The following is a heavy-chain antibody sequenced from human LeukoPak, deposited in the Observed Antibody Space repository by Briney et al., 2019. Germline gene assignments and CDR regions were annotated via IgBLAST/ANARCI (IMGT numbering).Heavy chain of an antibody. J-gene: IGHJ3*01. Sequence: SQTLSLTCAISGDSVSSNSATWNWIRQSPSIGLEWLGRTYYRSKWYDDYAVSVKGRIMINPDTSKNLFSLQLNSVTPEDTAVYYCVRDNKAIAVSAAFDVWGQGTMVTVSS. CDR2: TYYRSKWYD. CDR3: VRDNKAIAVSAAFDV. CDR1: GDSVSSNSAT. D-gene: IGHD6-19*01. V-gene: IGHV6-1*01.